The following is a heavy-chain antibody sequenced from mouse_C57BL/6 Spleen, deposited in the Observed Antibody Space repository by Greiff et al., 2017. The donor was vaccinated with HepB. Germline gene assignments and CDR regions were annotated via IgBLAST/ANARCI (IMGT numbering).Heavy chain of an antibody. Sequence: EVQLQQSGPVLVKPGASVKMSCKASGYTFTDYYMNWVKQSHGKSLEWIGVINPYNGGTSYNQKFKGKATLTVYKSSSTAYMELNSLTSEDSAVYYCARHSNYRYYAMDYWGQGTSVTVSS. CDR1: GYTFTDYY. V-gene: IGHV1-19*01. CDR3: ARHSNYRYYAMDY. J-gene: IGHJ4*01. CDR2: INPYNGGT. D-gene: IGHD2-5*01.